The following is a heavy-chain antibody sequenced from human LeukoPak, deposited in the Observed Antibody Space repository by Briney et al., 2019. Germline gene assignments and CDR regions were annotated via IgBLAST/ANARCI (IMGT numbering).Heavy chain of an antibody. J-gene: IGHJ5*02. V-gene: IGHV4-34*01. D-gene: IGHD1-7*01. Sequence: SETLSLSCAVLGGSFSGYYWGWIRQPPGKGLEWIGEISHSGSTNYNPSLKSRVTISLDMSKNHFSLKLNSVTAADTAVYYCARPTSWVNYFDPWGQGTLVTVSS. CDR2: ISHSGST. CDR1: GGSFSGYY. CDR3: ARPTSWVNYFDP.